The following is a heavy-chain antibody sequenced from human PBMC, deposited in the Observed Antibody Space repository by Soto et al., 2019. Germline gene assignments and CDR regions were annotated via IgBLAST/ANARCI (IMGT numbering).Heavy chain of an antibody. CDR1: GYTFTDYG. CDR3: ARERGGYKHSDY. Sequence: QVQLVQSGAEVKKPGASVRVSCKSSGYTFTDYGITWVRQAPGQGLEWMGWINPYKGNMNYAQRLQGRITMTTDTSPGTADSGLRSLTSVDTAVYYWARERGGYKHSDYWGQGALVTGSS. J-gene: IGHJ4*02. V-gene: IGHV1-18*01. D-gene: IGHD1-26*01. CDR2: INPYKGNM.